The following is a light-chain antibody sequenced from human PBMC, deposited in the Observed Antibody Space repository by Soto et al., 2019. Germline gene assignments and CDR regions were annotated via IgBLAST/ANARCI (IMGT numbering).Light chain of an antibody. V-gene: IGKV1-39*01. CDR2: AAE. Sequence: DIQMTQSPSSLSASVGDVVTITCRASQTISSYVNWYQQKPGKAPTLLIYAAETLYRGVPSRFSASGSGTEFPITISSLQPADFATCSCQQSHTTLSFGGGTKVDMK. CDR3: QQSHTTLS. J-gene: IGKJ4*02. CDR1: QTISSY.